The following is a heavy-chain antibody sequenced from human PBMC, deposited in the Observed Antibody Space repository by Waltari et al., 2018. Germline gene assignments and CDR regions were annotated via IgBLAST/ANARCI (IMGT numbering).Heavy chain of an antibody. CDR2: IYYSGST. J-gene: IGHJ4*02. CDR1: GGSISSSSYY. CDR3: ASVTYGDYYFDY. V-gene: IGHV4-39*07. D-gene: IGHD4-17*01. Sequence: QLQLQESGPGLVKHSETLSLTCTVSGGSISSSSYYWGWIRQPPGKGLEWIGSIYYSGSTYYNPFLKSRVTISVDTSKNQFSLKLSSVTAADTAVYYCASVTYGDYYFDYWGQGTLVTVSS.